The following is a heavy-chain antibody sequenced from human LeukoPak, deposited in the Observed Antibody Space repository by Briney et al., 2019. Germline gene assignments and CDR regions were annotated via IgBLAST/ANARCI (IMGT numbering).Heavy chain of an antibody. D-gene: IGHD3-10*01. CDR1: GGTFSSYA. V-gene: IGHV1-69*13. J-gene: IGHJ6*03. CDR2: IIPIFGTA. Sequence: GASVKVSCKASGGTFSSYAISWVRQAPGQGLEWMGGIIPIFGTANYAQKFQGRVTITADESTSTAYMELSSLRSEDTAVYYCASEDYGSGSNYMDVWAKGPRSPSP. CDR3: ASEDYGSGSNYMDV.